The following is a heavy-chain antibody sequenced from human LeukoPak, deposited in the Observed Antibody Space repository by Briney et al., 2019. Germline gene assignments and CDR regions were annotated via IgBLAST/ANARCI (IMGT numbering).Heavy chain of an antibody. CDR1: GYTFTSYG. V-gene: IGHV1-18*04. D-gene: IGHD2-15*01. Sequence: GASVKVSCKASGYTFTSYGISWVRQATGQGLEWMGWISAYNGNTNYAQKLQGRVTMITDTSTSTAYMELRSLRSDDTAVYYCAREGYCSGGSCYSDGYYYYGMDVWGKGTTVTVSS. J-gene: IGHJ6*04. CDR2: ISAYNGNT. CDR3: AREGYCSGGSCYSDGYYYYGMDV.